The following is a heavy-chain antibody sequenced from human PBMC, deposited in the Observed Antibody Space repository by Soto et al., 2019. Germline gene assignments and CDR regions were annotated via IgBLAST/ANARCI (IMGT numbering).Heavy chain of an antibody. Sequence: QVQLQESGPGLVKSSQTLSLTCTVSGGSISSDGNYWSWIRQHPGKGLEWIGYIYYSGSTNYNPSLNSRVTISVDTSKNQFALKLTAVSAADTAVYCCARARMVRVIIYYYGMDVWGQGTKVTVSS. J-gene: IGHJ6*02. D-gene: IGHD3-10*01. V-gene: IGHV4-31*03. CDR3: ARARMVRVIIYYYGMDV. CDR1: GGSISSDGNY. CDR2: IYYSGST.